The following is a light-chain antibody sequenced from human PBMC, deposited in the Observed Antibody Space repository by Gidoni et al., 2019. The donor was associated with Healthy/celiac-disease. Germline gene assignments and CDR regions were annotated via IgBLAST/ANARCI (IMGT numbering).Light chain of an antibody. V-gene: IGKV4-1*01. CDR3: QQYYSTPIT. Sequence: DIVMTQSPASLAVSLGERATINCKSSQSVLYSSNNKNYLAWYQQKPGQPPKLLIYWASTRESGVPDRFSGSGPGTDFTLTISSLQAEDVAVYYCQQYYSTPITFGGXTKVEIK. J-gene: IGKJ4*01. CDR2: WAS. CDR1: QSVLYSSNNKNY.